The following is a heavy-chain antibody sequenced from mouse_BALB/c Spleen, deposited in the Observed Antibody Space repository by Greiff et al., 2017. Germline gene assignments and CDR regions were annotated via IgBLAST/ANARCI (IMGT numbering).Heavy chain of an antibody. CDR2: ISYSGST. V-gene: IGHV3-2*02. D-gene: IGHD2-3*01. J-gene: IGHJ1*01. Sequence: EVQLVESGPGLVKPSQSLSLTCTVTGYSITSDYAWNWIRQFPGNKLEWMGYISYSGSTSYNPSLKSRISITRDTSKNQFFLQLNSVTTEDTATYYCARWLLRDWYFDVWGAGTTVTVSS. CDR3: ARWLLRDWYFDV. CDR1: GYSITSDYA.